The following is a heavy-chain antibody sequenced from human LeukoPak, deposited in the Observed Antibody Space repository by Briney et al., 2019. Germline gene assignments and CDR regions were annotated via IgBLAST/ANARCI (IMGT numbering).Heavy chain of an antibody. V-gene: IGHV4-39*07. CDR1: GGSISSSSYY. CDR2: IYYSGST. D-gene: IGHD5-24*01. J-gene: IGHJ4*02. CDR3: ARGGDGYRKRRRFDY. Sequence: PSETLSLTCTVSGGSISSSSYYWGWIRQPPGKGLEWIGSIYYSGSTYYNPSLKSRVTISVDTSKNQFSLKLSSVTAADTAVYYCARGGDGYRKRRRFDYWGQGTLVTVSS.